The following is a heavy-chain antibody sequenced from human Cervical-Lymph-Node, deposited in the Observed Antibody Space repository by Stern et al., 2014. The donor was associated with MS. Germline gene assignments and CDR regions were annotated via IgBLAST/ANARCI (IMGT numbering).Heavy chain of an antibody. V-gene: IGHV1-69*01. J-gene: IGHJ6*02. D-gene: IGHD2-2*01. CDR2: IIPIFGTA. Sequence: QVQLVQSGAEVKTPGSSVKVSCKASGGTFSSYAISWVRQPPGQGLAWMGGIIPIFGTANYAQKFQGRVTITADESTSTAYMELSSLRSEDTAVYYCARAQGYCSSTSCYSHQLTPYYYYGMDVWGQGTTVTVSS. CDR1: GGTFSSYA. CDR3: ARAQGYCSSTSCYSHQLTPYYYYGMDV.